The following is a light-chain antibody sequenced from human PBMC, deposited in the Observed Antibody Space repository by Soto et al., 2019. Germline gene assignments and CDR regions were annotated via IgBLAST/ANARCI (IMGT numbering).Light chain of an antibody. V-gene: IGKV3-20*01. J-gene: IGKJ1*01. CDR2: GAS. CDR3: QQYDSSPWT. CDR1: QSVSSSY. Sequence: EIVLTQSPGTLSLSPGERATLSCRASQSVSSSYLAWYQQKPGQAPRLLIYGASSRATGIPDRFSGSGSGTDFTLTISRLEPEDYALYYYQQYDSSPWTFGQGTEVDIK.